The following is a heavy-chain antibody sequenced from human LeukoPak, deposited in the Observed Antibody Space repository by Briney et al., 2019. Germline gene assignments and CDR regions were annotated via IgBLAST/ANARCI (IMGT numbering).Heavy chain of an antibody. Sequence: ASVKVSCKASGGTFSSYAISGVRQAPGQGLEWMGGIIPIFGTANYAQKFQGRVTITADESTSTAYMELSSLRSEDTAVYYCARGWEDSNWFDPWGQGTLVTVSS. CDR3: ARGWEDSNWFDP. J-gene: IGHJ5*02. CDR1: GGTFSSYA. D-gene: IGHD1-26*01. V-gene: IGHV1-69*13. CDR2: IIPIFGTA.